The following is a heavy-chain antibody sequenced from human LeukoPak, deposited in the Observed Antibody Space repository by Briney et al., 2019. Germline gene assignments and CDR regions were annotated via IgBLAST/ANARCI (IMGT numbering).Heavy chain of an antibody. CDR1: GGSISSSSYC. J-gene: IGHJ4*02. D-gene: IGHD3-10*01. CDR2: MYYSVST. CDR3: ARGLRTSRYYGSGSYAS. Sequence: SETLSLTYTVSGGSISSSSYCWGGVRQPRGKGLEWIGSMYYSVSTYYNPSLTTRVTISVDTSKNQFSLKLSSVTAADTAVYYCARGLRTSRYYGSGSYASWGQGTLVTVSS. V-gene: IGHV4-39*07.